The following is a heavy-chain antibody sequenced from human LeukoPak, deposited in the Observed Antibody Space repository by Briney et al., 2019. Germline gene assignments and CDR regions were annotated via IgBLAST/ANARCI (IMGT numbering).Heavy chain of an antibody. Sequence: ASVKVSCKASGYTFTSYDINWVRQATGQGLEWMGWMNPNSGNTGYAQKFQGRVTMTRNTSISTAYMELSSLRSEDTAVYYCARDRSSDLEWLLSEVPFDYWGQGTLVTVSS. J-gene: IGHJ4*02. CDR3: ARDRSSDLEWLLSEVPFDY. CDR1: GYTFTSYD. CDR2: MNPNSGNT. D-gene: IGHD3-3*01. V-gene: IGHV1-8*01.